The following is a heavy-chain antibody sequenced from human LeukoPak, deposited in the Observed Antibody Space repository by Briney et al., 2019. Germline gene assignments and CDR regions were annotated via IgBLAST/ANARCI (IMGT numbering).Heavy chain of an antibody. V-gene: IGHV4-61*10. CDR1: GGSISSGGYY. CDR2: IYYSGST. J-gene: IGHJ4*02. CDR3: AGEPGIAVAGGDY. D-gene: IGHD6-19*01. Sequence: SETLSLTCTVSGGSISSGGYYWSWIRQPAGKGLEWIGYIYYSGSTNYNPSLKSRVTISVDTSKNQFSLKLSSVTAADTAVYYCAGEPGIAVAGGDYWGQGTLVTVSS.